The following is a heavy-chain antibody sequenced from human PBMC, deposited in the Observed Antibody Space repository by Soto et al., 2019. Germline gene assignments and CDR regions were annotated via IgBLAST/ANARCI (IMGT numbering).Heavy chain of an antibody. Sequence: ASVKVSCKASGYTFTSYGISWVRQGPGQGLEWMGWISAYNGNTNYAQKLQGRVTMTTDTSTSTAYMELRSLRSDDTAVYYCARDRPYYYDSSGYPFDYWGQGTLVTVSS. CDR1: GYTFTSYG. J-gene: IGHJ4*02. D-gene: IGHD3-22*01. CDR3: ARDRPYYYDSSGYPFDY. CDR2: ISAYNGNT. V-gene: IGHV1-18*04.